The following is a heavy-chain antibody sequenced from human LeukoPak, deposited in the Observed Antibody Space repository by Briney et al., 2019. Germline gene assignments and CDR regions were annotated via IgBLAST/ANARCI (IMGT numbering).Heavy chain of an antibody. CDR2: ILYDGSTK. V-gene: IGHV3-30*02. Sequence: GGSLRLSCAASGFPFSSYGMHWVRQAPGKGLEWVAFILYDGSTKHYTDSVEGRFTISRDNSKNTLYLQINSLRAEDTAVYYCAKDYYRSSYYLDYWGQGTLVTVSS. CDR3: AKDYYRSSYYLDY. J-gene: IGHJ4*02. D-gene: IGHD6-6*01. CDR1: GFPFSSYG.